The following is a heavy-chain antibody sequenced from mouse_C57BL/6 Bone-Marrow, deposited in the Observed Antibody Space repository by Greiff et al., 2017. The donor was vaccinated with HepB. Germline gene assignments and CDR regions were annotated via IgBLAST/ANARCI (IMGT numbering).Heavy chain of an antibody. Sequence: QVQLKQSGAELVKPGASVKLSCKASGYTFTSYCMHWVKQRPGRGLEWIGRIDPNSGGTKYNEKFKSKATLTVDKPSSTAYMQLSSLTSEDSAVYYCASPYGNYLAWFAYWGQGTLVTVSA. J-gene: IGHJ3*01. CDR3: ASPYGNYLAWFAY. D-gene: IGHD2-1*01. CDR2: IDPNSGGT. CDR1: GYTFTSYC. V-gene: IGHV1-72*01.